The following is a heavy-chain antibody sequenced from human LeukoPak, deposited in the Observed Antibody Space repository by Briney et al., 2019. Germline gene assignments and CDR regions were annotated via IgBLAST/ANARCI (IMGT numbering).Heavy chain of an antibody. CDR3: ARVGLSSGWYGGYYFDY. CDR1: GFTFSSYG. D-gene: IGHD6-19*01. Sequence: GGSVRLSCAASGFTFSSYGMHGVRQAPGKGLEWLAFIRYDGSNKYYADSVKGRFTISRDNSKNTLYLQMNSLRAEDTAVYYCARVGLSSGWYGGYYFDYWGQGTLVTVSS. J-gene: IGHJ4*02. V-gene: IGHV3-30*02. CDR2: IRYDGSNK.